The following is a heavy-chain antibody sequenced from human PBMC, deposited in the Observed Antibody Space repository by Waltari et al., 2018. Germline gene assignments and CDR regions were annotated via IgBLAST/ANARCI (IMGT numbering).Heavy chain of an antibody. Sequence: QVQLVQSGAEVKKPGASVKVSCKVSGYTLTALSMHWVRQAPGKGLEWMGGFDPEDGETIYAQKFQGRVTMTEDTSTDTAYMELSSLRSEDTAVYYCATMVWGGVAGSTAWNVWGKGTKVTVSS. D-gene: IGHD6-19*01. V-gene: IGHV1-24*01. J-gene: IGHJ6*04. CDR2: FDPEDGET. CDR3: ATMVWGGVAGSTAWNV. CDR1: GYTLTALS.